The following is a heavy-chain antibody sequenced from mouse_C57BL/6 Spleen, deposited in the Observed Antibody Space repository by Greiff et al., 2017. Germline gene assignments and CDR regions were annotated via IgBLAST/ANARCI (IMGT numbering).Heavy chain of an antibody. V-gene: IGHV1-50*01. CDR3: VVGRGDY. Sequence: QVQLQQPGAELVKPGASVKLSCKASGYTFTSYWMQWVKQRPGQGLEWIGEIDPSGSYTNYNQKFKGKATVTVDTSSSTAYMQLSSLTSEDSAVYYCVVGRGDYWGQGTTLTVSS. CDR2: IDPSGSYT. CDR1: GYTFTSYW. D-gene: IGHD2-2*01. J-gene: IGHJ2*01.